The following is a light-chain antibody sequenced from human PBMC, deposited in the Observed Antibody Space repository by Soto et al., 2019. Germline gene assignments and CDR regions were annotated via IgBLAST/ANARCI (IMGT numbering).Light chain of an antibody. J-gene: IGKJ5*01. V-gene: IGKV3-15*01. CDR2: DIS. Sequence: EVEMSQSPATLSVSPGERATLPCRASQTVSRNLAWYQQRPGQAPRLLIYDISNRAAGVPARFSGSGSETEFTLTIRSLQSEDFAVYFCQQYDNWPSFGQGTRLEIK. CDR3: QQYDNWPS. CDR1: QTVSRN.